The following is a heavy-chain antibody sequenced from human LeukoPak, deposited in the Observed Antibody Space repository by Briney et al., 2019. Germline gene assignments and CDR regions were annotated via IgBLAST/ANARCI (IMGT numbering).Heavy chain of an antibody. J-gene: IGHJ3*01. CDR3: ARDLHIRSAWTDAFAF. V-gene: IGHV4-39*07. D-gene: IGHD6-19*01. CDR2: IYYSGST. Sequence: SETLSLTCTVSGGSISSSSYYWGWIRQPPGKGLEWIGSIYYSGSTYYNPSLKSRVTISVDTSKNQFSLKLSSVTAADTAMYYCARDLHIRSAWTDAFAFWGQGTMVTVSS. CDR1: GGSISSSSYY.